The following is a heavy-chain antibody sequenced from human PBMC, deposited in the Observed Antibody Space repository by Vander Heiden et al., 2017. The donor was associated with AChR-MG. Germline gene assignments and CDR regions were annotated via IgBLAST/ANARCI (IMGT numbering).Heavy chain of an antibody. D-gene: IGHD3-10*02. CDR3: AKCSDYYYGMDV. J-gene: IGHJ6*02. Sequence: EVQLLESGGGLVQPGGYLRLPCAASGFTFSSYAMSWVRQAPGKGLELVSAISGSGGSTYYADSVKGRFTISRDNSKNTLYLQMNSLRAEDTAVYYCAKCSDYYYGMDVWGQGTTVTVSS. CDR1: GFTFSSYA. V-gene: IGHV3-23*01. CDR2: ISGSGGST.